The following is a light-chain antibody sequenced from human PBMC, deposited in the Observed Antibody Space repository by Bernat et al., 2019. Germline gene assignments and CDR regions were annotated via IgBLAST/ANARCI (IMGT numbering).Light chain of an antibody. V-gene: IGKV3-15*01. CDR3: QQYNNWPRT. CDR2: GAS. CDR1: QSVSSN. J-gene: IGKJ1*01. Sequence: EIVMTQSPAILSVSPGERATLSCRASQSVSSNLAWYLQKLGQAPRLLIYGASTRATGIPARFSGGGSGTEFTLTISSLQSADFAVYYCQQYNNWPRTFGQGTKVEIK.